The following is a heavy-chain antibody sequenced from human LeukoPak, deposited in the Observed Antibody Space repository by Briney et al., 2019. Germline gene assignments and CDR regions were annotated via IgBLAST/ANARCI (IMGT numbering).Heavy chain of an antibody. CDR2: INPNSGGT. CDR1: GYTFTGYD. V-gene: IGHV1-2*02. D-gene: IGHD2-15*01. J-gene: IGHJ6*02. CDR3: ARDGEDVARSGRVYGMDV. Sequence: GASVKVSCKASGYTFTGYDMHWVRQAPGQGPEWMGWINPNSGGTDYAQNFKGRVTMTRDTSLTTTYMELSSLTSDDTAVYYCARDGEDVARSGRVYGMDVWGQGTTVTVSS.